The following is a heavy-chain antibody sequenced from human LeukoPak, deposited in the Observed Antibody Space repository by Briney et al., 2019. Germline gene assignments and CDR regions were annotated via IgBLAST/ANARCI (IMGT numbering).Heavy chain of an antibody. D-gene: IGHD3-22*01. CDR2: IIPIFGTA. CDR3: ARARSPSSGYLLRDHNWFDP. V-gene: IGHV1-69*05. J-gene: IGHJ5*02. Sequence: SVKVSCKASGGTFSSYAISWVRQAPGQGLEWMGGIIPIFGTANYAQKVLGRVTITTDESTTTAYMELSSLRSEDTAVYYCARARSPSSGYLLRDHNWFDPWGQGTLVTVSS. CDR1: GGTFSSYA.